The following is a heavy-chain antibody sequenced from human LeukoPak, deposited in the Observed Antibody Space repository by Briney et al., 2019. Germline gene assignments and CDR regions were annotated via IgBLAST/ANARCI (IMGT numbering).Heavy chain of an antibody. J-gene: IGHJ4*02. V-gene: IGHV3-72*01. Sequence: GGSLRLSCAGSGFIFSDHYIHWVRQAPGKGLEWVGRSRDKAHSYSTEYAASVSGRFTISRDDSKNSLYLQMNSLKTEDTAVYYCARDFKGSYSFDYWGQGTLVTVSS. CDR3: ARDFKGSYSFDY. D-gene: IGHD1-26*01. CDR2: SRDKAHSYST. CDR1: GFIFSDHY.